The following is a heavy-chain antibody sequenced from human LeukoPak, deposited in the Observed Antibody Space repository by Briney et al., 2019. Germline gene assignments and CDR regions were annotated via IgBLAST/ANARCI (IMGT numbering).Heavy chain of an antibody. V-gene: IGHV4-39*01. J-gene: IGHJ4*02. CDR2: IYYSGST. D-gene: IGHD6-19*01. CDR1: GGSISSSSYY. Sequence: SETLSLTCTVSGGSISSSSYYWGWIRQPPGKGLEWIGSIYYSGSTYYNSSLKSRVTISVDTSKNQFSLELSSVTAADTAVYYCARSISSGWPYYFDFWGQGTLVTVSS. CDR3: ARSISSGWPYYFDF.